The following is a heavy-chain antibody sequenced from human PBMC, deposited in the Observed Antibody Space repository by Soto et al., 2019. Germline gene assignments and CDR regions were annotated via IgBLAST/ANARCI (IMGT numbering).Heavy chain of an antibody. CDR2: IWYDGSNK. D-gene: IGHD2-2*01. CDR3: ARGRYCSSTSCNTYGMDV. V-gene: IGHV3-33*01. Sequence: QVQLVESGGGVVQPGRSLRLSCAASGFTFSSYGLHWVXQAPGKGLEWVAVIWYDGSNKYYADSVKGRFTISRDNSKNTLYLQMNSLRAEDTAVYYCARGRYCSSTSCNTYGMDVWGHGTTVTVSS. CDR1: GFTFSSYG. J-gene: IGHJ6*02.